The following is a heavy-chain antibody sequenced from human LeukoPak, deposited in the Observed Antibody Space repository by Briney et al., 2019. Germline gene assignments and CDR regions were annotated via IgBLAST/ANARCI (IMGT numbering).Heavy chain of an antibody. CDR3: ARDSPFYSFDY. D-gene: IGHD2/OR15-2a*01. Sequence: TLSLTCTVSGGSVSSGTYYWSWIRQPAGEGLEWIGRIYTSGSTNYNPSLKSRVTISVDTSKNQFSLKLNSVTAADTAVYYCARDSPFYSFDYWGQGTLVTVSS. CDR1: GGSVSSGTYY. V-gene: IGHV4-61*02. CDR2: IYTSGST. J-gene: IGHJ4*02.